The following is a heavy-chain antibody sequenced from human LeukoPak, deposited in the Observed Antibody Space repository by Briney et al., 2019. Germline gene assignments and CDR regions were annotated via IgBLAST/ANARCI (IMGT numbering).Heavy chain of an antibody. CDR2: IYYSGST. Sequence: SETLSLTCTVSGGSISSSSYYWGWIRQPPGKGLEWIGSIYYSGSTYYNPSLKCRVTISVDTSKNQFSLKLSSVTAADTAVYYCASDSSGYYDPYAFDIWGQGTMVTVSS. CDR3: ASDSSGYYDPYAFDI. J-gene: IGHJ3*02. CDR1: GGSISSSSYY. D-gene: IGHD3-22*01. V-gene: IGHV4-39*01.